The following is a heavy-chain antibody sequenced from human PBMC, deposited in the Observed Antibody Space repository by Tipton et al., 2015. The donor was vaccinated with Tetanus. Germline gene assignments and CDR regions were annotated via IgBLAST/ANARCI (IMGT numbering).Heavy chain of an antibody. CDR1: GFTFSNYW. CDR3: AKDPASRGWFDP. V-gene: IGHV3-7*01. J-gene: IGHJ5*02. Sequence: GSLRLSCAASGFTFSNYWMSWVRQAPGRGLEWVASIKQDGSDKNYVDSVKGRFTISRDNAKNSLYLQMSSPRAEDTAVYYCAKDPASRGWFDPWGQGTLVSVSS. CDR2: IKQDGSDK.